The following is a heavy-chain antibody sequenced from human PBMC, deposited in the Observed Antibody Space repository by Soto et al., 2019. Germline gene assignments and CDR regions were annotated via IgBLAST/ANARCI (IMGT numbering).Heavy chain of an antibody. D-gene: IGHD2-2*01. Sequence: SETLSLTCTVSGGSISSYYWSWIRQPPGKGLEWIGYIYYSGSTNYNPSLKSRVTISVTTSKNQFSLKLSSVTAADTAVYFCARSKDIVVVTAAITFAYWGQGTRVTAAS. CDR3: ARSKDIVVVTAAITFAY. CDR2: IYYSGST. V-gene: IGHV4-59*01. CDR1: GGSISSYY. J-gene: IGHJ4*02.